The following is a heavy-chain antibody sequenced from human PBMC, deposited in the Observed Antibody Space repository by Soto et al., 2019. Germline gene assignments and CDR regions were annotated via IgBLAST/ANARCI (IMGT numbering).Heavy chain of an antibody. CDR1: GGTFSSYA. Sequence: SVKVSCKASGGTFSSYAISWVRQAPGQGLEWMGGIIPIFGTANYAQKFQGRVTITADESTSTAYMELSSLRSEDTAVYYCARSHHVVAGSYYFDYWGQGTLVTVSS. J-gene: IGHJ4*02. CDR3: ARSHHVVAGSYYFDY. CDR2: IIPIFGTA. V-gene: IGHV1-69*13. D-gene: IGHD2-15*01.